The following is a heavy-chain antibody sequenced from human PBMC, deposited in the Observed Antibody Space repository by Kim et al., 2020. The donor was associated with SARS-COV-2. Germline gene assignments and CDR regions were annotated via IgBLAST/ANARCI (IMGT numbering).Heavy chain of an antibody. Sequence: GGSLRLSCAASGFTFSSYWMSWVRQAPGKGLEWVANIKQDGSEKYYVDSVKGRFTISRDNAKNSLYLQMNSLRAEDTAVYYCARDNVPERGYSSGWYPYYYYYGMDVCGQGTTVTVSS. CDR2: IKQDGSEK. CDR1: GFTFSSYW. CDR3: ARDNVPERGYSSGWYPYYYYYGMDV. V-gene: IGHV3-7*01. D-gene: IGHD6-19*01. J-gene: IGHJ6*02.